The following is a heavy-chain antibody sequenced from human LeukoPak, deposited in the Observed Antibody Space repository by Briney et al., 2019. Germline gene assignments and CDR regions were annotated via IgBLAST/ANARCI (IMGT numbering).Heavy chain of an antibody. CDR2: INHSGST. V-gene: IGHV4-34*01. D-gene: IGHD3-10*01. Sequence: SETLSLTCAVYGGSLSGYYWSWIRQPPGKGLEWIGEINHSGSTNYNPSLKSRVTISVDTSKNQFSLKLSSVTAADTAVYYCARRVGRWFGERAYYYNYMDVWGKGTTVTISS. CDR1: GGSLSGYY. CDR3: ARRVGRWFGERAYYYNYMDV. J-gene: IGHJ6*03.